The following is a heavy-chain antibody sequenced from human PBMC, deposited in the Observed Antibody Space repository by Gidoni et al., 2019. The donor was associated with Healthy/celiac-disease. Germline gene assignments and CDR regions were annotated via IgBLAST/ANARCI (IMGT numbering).Heavy chain of an antibody. CDR3: AKIGRSRYSSSSYDY. D-gene: IGHD6-6*01. CDR1: GFTFSSYG. CDR2: ISYDGNNK. Sequence: QVQLVESGGGVVQPGRSLRLSCAASGFTFSSYGMHWVRQAPGKGLEWVAVISYDGNNKYYADSVKGRFTISRDNSKNTLYLQMNSLRAEDTAVYYCAKIGRSRYSSSSYDYWGQGTLVTVSS. V-gene: IGHV3-30*18. J-gene: IGHJ4*02.